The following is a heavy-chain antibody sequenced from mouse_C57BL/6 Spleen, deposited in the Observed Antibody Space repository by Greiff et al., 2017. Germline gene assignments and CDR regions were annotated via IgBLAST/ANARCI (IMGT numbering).Heavy chain of an antibody. Sequence: EVQLQQSGPVLVKPGASVKMSCKASGYTFTDYYMNWVKQSHGKSLEWIGVINPYNGGTSYNQKFKGKATLTVDKSSSTAYMELNSLTSEDSAVYYGGRGDGYYPYFDDWGQGTTRTVSS. CDR1: GYTFTDYY. V-gene: IGHV1-19*01. CDR3: GRGDGYYPYFDD. CDR2: INPYNGGT. J-gene: IGHJ2*01. D-gene: IGHD2-3*01.